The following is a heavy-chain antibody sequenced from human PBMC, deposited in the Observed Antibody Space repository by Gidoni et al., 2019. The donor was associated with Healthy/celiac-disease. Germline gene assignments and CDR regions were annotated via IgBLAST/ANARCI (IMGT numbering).Heavy chain of an antibody. D-gene: IGHD3-3*01. Sequence: QVQLVGSGGGVVQPGRSLRLSCAASAFTFSNYAMHWVRQAPGKGLEWVAVIWSDGTNKYYADSVKGRFTISRDNSKNTLYLQMNSLRAEDTAVYYCARVGYDFYGVDVWGQGTTVTVSS. CDR1: AFTFSNYA. CDR2: IWSDGTNK. V-gene: IGHV3-33*01. J-gene: IGHJ6*02. CDR3: ARVGYDFYGVDV.